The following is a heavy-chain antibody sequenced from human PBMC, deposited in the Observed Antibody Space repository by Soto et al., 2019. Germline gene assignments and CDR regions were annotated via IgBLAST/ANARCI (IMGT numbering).Heavy chain of an antibody. CDR3: AGGGTFWSGYYFDY. D-gene: IGHD3-3*01. V-gene: IGHV4-39*01. J-gene: IGHJ4*02. CDR2: IYYSGST. Sequence: SETLSLTCTVSGGSISSSSYYWGWIRQPPGKGLEWIGSIYYSGSTYYNPSLKSRVTISVDTSKNQFSLKLSSVTAADTAVYYCAGGGTFWSGYYFDYWGQGTLVTVSS. CDR1: GGSISSSSYY.